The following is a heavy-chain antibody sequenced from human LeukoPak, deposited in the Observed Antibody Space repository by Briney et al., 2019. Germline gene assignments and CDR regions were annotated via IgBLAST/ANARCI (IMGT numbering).Heavy chain of an antibody. CDR2: IIPMFGTA. CDR3: ARVGDDIGAGGGCSAP. D-gene: IGHD5-12*01. CDR1: GGTFSSYA. V-gene: IGHV1-69*13. J-gene: IGHJ4*02. Sequence: ASVKVSCKASGGTFSSYAISWVRQAPGQGLEWMGGIIPMFGTANYAQKFQGRVTITADESTTTAYMELSSLRSEDTAVYYCARVGDDIGAGGGCSAPGGKGTLVTVS.